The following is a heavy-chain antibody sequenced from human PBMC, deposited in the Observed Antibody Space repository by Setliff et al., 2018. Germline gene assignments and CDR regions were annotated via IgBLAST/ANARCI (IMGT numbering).Heavy chain of an antibody. CDR3: AKGGTYRYFDF. J-gene: IGHJ4*02. D-gene: IGHD1-1*01. CDR2: VYHSGTA. V-gene: IGHV4-59*01. Sequence: SETRSLTCTVSGGPFSGASIWSWIRQPPGKGLEFIGYVYHSGTAKYDPSLESRAIMSVDASKNEISLKLKSVTAADTAVYYCAKGGTYRYFDFWGQGALVTVSS. CDR1: GGPFSGAS.